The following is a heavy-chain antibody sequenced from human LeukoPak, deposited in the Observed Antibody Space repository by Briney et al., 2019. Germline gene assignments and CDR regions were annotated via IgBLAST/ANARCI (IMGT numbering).Heavy chain of an antibody. CDR2: IYYSGST. D-gene: IGHD6-19*01. Sequence: PSETLSLTCTVSGGSISSYYWSWIRQPPGKGLEWIGYIYYSGSTNYNPSLKGRVTISVDTSKNQFSLKLSSVTAADTAVYYCARDSSGLYYFDYWGQGTLVTVSS. CDR3: ARDSSGLYYFDY. J-gene: IGHJ4*02. V-gene: IGHV4-59*01. CDR1: GGSISSYY.